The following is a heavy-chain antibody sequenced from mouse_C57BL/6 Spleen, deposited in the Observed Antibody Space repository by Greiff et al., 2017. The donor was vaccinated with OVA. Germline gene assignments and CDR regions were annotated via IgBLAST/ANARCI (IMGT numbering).Heavy chain of an antibody. CDR2: INPYNGGT. J-gene: IGHJ3*01. V-gene: IGHV1-19*01. D-gene: IGHD1-1*01. CDR1: GYTFTDYY. CDR3: ASRNYYDSREDSFAY. Sequence: EVQLQQSGPVLVKPGASVKMSCKASGYTFTDYYMNWVKQSHGKSLEWIGVINPYNGGTSYNQKFKGKATLTVDKSSSTAYMELNSLTSEDSAVYYCASRNYYDSREDSFAYWGQGTLVTVSA.